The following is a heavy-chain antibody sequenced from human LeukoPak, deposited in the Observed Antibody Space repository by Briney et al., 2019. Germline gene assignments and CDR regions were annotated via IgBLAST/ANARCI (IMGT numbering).Heavy chain of an antibody. CDR1: HDSISSSSDY. CDR2: IYYSGTT. V-gene: IGHV4-39*01. CDR3: AGHGGYSYPDWIHYYFYY. J-gene: IGHJ4*02. Sequence: SETLSLTCTVSHDSISSSSDYWDWIRQPPGKGLEWIGSIYYSGTTFYNPSLNSRVTISVDTSKNQFSLKLTSVTAADTAVYYCAGHGGYSYPDWIHYYFYYWGQGTLVTVSS. D-gene: IGHD5-18*01.